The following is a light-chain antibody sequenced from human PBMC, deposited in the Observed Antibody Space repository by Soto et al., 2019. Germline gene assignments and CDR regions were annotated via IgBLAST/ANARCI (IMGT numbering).Light chain of an antibody. CDR1: QSVSSSY. CDR2: GAS. J-gene: IGKJ3*01. V-gene: IGKV3-20*01. CDR3: QQYGSSPFT. Sequence: EIVFAESPGTLSLSPGERARLSCRASQSVSSSYLAWYQQKPGQAPRLLIYGASSRATGIPDRFSGSGSGTDFTLTISRLEPEDFAVYYCQQYGSSPFTFGPGTKVDIK.